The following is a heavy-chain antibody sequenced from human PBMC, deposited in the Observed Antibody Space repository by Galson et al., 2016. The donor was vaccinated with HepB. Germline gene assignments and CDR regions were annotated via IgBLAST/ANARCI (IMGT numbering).Heavy chain of an antibody. J-gene: IGHJ4*02. Sequence: SLRLSCAGSGFAFSNFAMSWVRQAPGEGLEWISSSNARGDNIYYSASVKGRFTLSRDNSNNTLYLRMNSLRVEDTAIYYCAKEALYGSGTYIDSWGQGILATVSS. V-gene: IGHV3-23*01. CDR3: AKEALYGSGTYIDS. CDR2: SNARGDNI. CDR1: GFAFSNFA. D-gene: IGHD3-10*01.